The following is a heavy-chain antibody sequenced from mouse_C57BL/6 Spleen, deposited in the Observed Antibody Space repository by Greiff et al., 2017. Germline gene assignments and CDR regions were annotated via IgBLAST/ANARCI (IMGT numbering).Heavy chain of an antibody. CDR3: ARDRAYYSNYGFDY. D-gene: IGHD2-5*01. CDR2: ISDGGSYT. CDR1: GFTFSSYA. V-gene: IGHV5-4*01. Sequence: EVKLVESGGGLVKPGGSLKLSCAASGFTFSSYAMSWVRQTPEKRLEWVATISDGGSYTYYPDNVKGRFTISRDNAKNNLYLQMSQLKSEDTAMYYCARDRAYYSNYGFDYWGQGTTLTVSS. J-gene: IGHJ2*01.